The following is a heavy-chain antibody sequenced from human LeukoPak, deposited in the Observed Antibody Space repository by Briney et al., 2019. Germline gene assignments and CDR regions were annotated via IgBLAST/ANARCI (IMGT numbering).Heavy chain of an antibody. CDR2: IRSKSNSYAT. CDR3: TRQEEPTALIDH. D-gene: IGHD5-18*01. V-gene: IGHV3-73*01. Sequence: PGGSLRLSCAASGFNFSGSAMHWVRQASGKGLEWVGRIRSKSNSYATAYGASVKGRFTISRDESKNTAYLQMNSLKTEDTAVYYCTRQEEPTALIDHWGQGTLVTVSS. CDR1: GFNFSGSA. J-gene: IGHJ4*02.